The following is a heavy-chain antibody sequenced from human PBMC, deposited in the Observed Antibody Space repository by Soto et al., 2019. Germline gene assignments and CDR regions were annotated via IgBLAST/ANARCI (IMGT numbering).Heavy chain of an antibody. Sequence: SETLSLTCTVSGGSISSYYWSWIRQPPGKGLEWIGYIYYSGSTNYNPSLKSRVTISVDTSKNQFSLKLSSVTAADTAVYYCAKHGDYGGYYFDYWGQGTLVTVSS. D-gene: IGHD4-17*01. V-gene: IGHV4-59*08. J-gene: IGHJ4*02. CDR2: IYYSGST. CDR1: GGSISSYY. CDR3: AKHGDYGGYYFDY.